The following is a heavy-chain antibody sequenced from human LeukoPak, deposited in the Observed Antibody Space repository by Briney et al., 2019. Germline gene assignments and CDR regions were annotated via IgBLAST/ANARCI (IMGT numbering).Heavy chain of an antibody. CDR3: XXXXXXXXLXPPGATEFDF. V-gene: IGHV3-23*01. D-gene: IGHD1-26*01. J-gene: IGHJ4*02. CDR2: ISGSGDST. CDR1: KFTFSSYA. Sequence: GGSLRLSCAASKFTFSSYAMRWVRQAPGKGLEWVSAISGSGDSTYYADSVKGRFTISRDNSKNTLYLQMNSLRAEDTAVYYXXXXXXXXXLXPPGATEFDFWGQGTLVTVSS.